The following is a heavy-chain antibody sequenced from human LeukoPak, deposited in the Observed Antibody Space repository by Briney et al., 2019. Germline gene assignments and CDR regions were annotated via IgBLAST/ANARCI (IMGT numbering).Heavy chain of an antibody. Sequence: PSETLSLTCTVSGGSISSYYWSWIRQPAGKGLEWIGRIYTSGSTNYNPSLKSLVTMSVDTSKNQFSLKLSSVTAADTAVYYCARGPHWGYYYYMDVWGKGTTVTVSS. CDR3: ARGPHWGYYYYMDV. J-gene: IGHJ6*03. CDR1: GGSISSYY. CDR2: IYTSGST. V-gene: IGHV4-4*07. D-gene: IGHD3-16*01.